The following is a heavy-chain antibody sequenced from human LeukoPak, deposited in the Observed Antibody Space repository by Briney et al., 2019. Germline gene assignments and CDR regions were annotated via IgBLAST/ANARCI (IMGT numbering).Heavy chain of an antibody. CDR1: GLTFSSSN. CDR2: IRGSSTDT. CDR3: ARERGYSGYDYFIDSPSDY. J-gene: IGHJ4*02. Sequence: GGSLRLSCAASGLTFSSSNMHWVRQAPGKGLEWVSFIRGSSTDTQYADSVKGRFTISRDNAKNSLYLQMNSLRAEDTAVYYCARERGYSGYDYFIDSPSDYWGQGTLVTVSS. D-gene: IGHD5-12*01. V-gene: IGHV3-21*01.